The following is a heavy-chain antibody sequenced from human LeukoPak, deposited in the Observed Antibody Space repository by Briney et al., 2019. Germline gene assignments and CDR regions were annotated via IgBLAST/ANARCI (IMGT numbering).Heavy chain of an antibody. D-gene: IGHD6-6*01. V-gene: IGHV4-31*03. CDR3: AADVSSTFPNWIDP. J-gene: IGHJ5*02. Sequence: SETLSLTCSVSGDSISSRTYYWTWIRQYPEKGLEWIGYIWNSGSTNYNPSLKSRVTVSVDTSKNQFSLTLTSVTAADTAFYYCAADVSSTFPNWIDPWGQGIPVIVSS. CDR2: IWNSGST. CDR1: GDSISSRTYY.